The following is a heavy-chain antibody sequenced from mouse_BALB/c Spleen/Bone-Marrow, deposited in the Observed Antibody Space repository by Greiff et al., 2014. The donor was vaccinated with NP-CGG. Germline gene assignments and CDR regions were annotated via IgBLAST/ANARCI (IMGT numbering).Heavy chain of an antibody. CDR1: GFSLTSYG. D-gene: IGHD2-4*01. V-gene: IGHV2-9*02. CDR2: IWAGGST. Sequence: QVQLQQSGPGLVAPSQSLSITCTVSGFSLTSYGVHWVRQPPGKGLEWLGVIWAGGSTNYDSALTSRLSISKDNSKSQVFLKMNSLQTDDTAMYYCARESTMITSMDYWGQGTSVTVSS. J-gene: IGHJ4*01. CDR3: ARESTMITSMDY.